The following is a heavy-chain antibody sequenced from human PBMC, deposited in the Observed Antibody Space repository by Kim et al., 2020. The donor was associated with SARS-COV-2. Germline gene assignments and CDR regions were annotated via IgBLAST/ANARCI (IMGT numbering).Heavy chain of an antibody. Sequence: GGSLRLSCAASGFAFTTYEMNWVRQAPGKGLEWITYISASGTTTYYADSVKGRFTISRDNAKSSLYLQMNSLRADDTALYYCASGGGPAGIRNYWGQGTLVTVSS. CDR1: GFAFTTYE. CDR2: ISASGTTT. CDR3: ASGGGPAGIRNY. V-gene: IGHV3-48*03. D-gene: IGHD6-13*01. J-gene: IGHJ4*02.